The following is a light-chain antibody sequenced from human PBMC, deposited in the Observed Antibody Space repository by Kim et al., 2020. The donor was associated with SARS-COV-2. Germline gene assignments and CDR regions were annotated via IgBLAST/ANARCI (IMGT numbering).Light chain of an antibody. Sequence: ASVEDRVTLTCRASQGISNSLAWYQQKPGKGPKVLIYDASTLQSGVPSRFSGSGSGTDFTLTISSLQPEDVATYYCQKYNSAPWTLGQGTKVDIK. J-gene: IGKJ1*01. CDR2: DAS. CDR1: QGISNS. CDR3: QKYNSAPWT. V-gene: IGKV1-27*01.